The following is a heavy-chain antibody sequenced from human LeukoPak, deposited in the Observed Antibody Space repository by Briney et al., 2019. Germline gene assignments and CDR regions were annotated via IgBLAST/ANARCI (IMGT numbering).Heavy chain of an antibody. V-gene: IGHV3-20*04. J-gene: IGHJ3*02. CDR2: INWNGGST. CDR1: GFTFDDYG. Sequence: GGSLRLSCAASGFTFDDYGMSWVRQAPGKGLEWVSGINWNGGSTGYADSVKGRFTISRDNAKNSLYLQMNSLRAEDTALYYCAREAISRVAVAAMYAFDIWGQGTMVTVSS. D-gene: IGHD2-15*01. CDR3: AREAISRVAVAAMYAFDI.